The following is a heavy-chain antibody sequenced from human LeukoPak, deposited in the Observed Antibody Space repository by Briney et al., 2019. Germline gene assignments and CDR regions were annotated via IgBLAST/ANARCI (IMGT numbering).Heavy chain of an antibody. Sequence: PGGSLRLSCVASGFTLRSYVMNWVRQTPGKGLEWVSSISGSGDSTFYADSVKGRFSISRDNSKKTLYLQVNGLRTEDTAVYYCAKDRLLNCRGDCYIFDYWGQGTVVTVSS. V-gene: IGHV3-23*01. CDR1: GFTLRSYV. CDR2: ISGSGDST. J-gene: IGHJ4*02. D-gene: IGHD2-21*02. CDR3: AKDRLLNCRGDCYIFDY.